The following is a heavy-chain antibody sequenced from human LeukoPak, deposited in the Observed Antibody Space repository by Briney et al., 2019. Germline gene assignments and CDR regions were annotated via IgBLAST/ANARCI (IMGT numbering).Heavy chain of an antibody. Sequence: GGSLRLSCAASGFTFSSYWMHWVRQAPGKGLVWVSRINSDGSSTNYADSVKGRFTISRDNAKNTLYLQMNSLRAEDTAVYYCAKDRGRTWVQVANWGQGTLVTVSS. V-gene: IGHV3-74*01. CDR2: INSDGSST. D-gene: IGHD2-15*01. CDR3: AKDRGRTWVQVAN. J-gene: IGHJ4*02. CDR1: GFTFSSYW.